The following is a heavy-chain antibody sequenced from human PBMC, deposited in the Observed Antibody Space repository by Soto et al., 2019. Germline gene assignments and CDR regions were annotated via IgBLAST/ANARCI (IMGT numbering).Heavy chain of an antibody. D-gene: IGHD2-15*01. J-gene: IGHJ5*02. V-gene: IGHV4-39*01. CDR3: ASQCRGVTCHWFVP. CDR1: SGSISSTIYS. Sequence: QLQLQESGPGLVKPSETLSLTCTVSSGSISSTIYSWDWIRQPPGKGLEWIGSIFYSGSTYYNPSLQSRVTISVDTSKNQFSLTLTSVTAADTAVYYCASQCRGVTCHWFVPWGQGTLVTVSS. CDR2: IFYSGST.